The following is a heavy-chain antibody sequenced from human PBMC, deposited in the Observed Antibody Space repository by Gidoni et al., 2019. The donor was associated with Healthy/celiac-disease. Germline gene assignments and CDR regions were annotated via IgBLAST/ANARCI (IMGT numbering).Heavy chain of an antibody. J-gene: IGHJ4*02. D-gene: IGHD2-15*01. V-gene: IGHV3-30*18. CDR1: GFTFCSYG. CDR2: ISYDGSNK. Sequence: GFTFCSYGIHWVRQAPGKGLEWVAVISYDGSNKYYADSVKGRFTISRDNSKNTLYLQMNSLSAEDTAVYYCAKDRDRYCSGGSCPFDYWGQGTLVTVSS. CDR3: AKDRDRYCSGGSCPFDY.